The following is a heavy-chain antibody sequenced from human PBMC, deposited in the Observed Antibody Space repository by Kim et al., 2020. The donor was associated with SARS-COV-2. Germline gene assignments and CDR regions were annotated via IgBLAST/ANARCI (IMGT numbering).Heavy chain of an antibody. CDR1: GFIFSNHE. Sequence: GGSLRLSCAASGFIFSNHELNWVRQAPGKGLEWVSYISSSGGVTSYADSVKGRFTISRDNAKNSVYLQMDSLRADDTAVYYCARDDCSGNSCFSKDAFDVWGQGTMVTVSS. CDR2: ISSSGGVT. J-gene: IGHJ3*01. CDR3: ARDDCSGNSCFSKDAFDV. D-gene: IGHD2-15*01. V-gene: IGHV3-48*03.